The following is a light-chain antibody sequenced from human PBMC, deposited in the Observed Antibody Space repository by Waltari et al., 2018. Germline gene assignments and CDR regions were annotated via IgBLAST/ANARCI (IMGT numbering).Light chain of an antibody. V-gene: IGLV2-14*03. CDR1: SSDVGGSNC. CDR2: DVS. Sequence: QSALTQPASVSGSPGQSITIPCTGTSSDVGGSNCVSWYQHHPGKAPKLLVFDVSNRPSGASNRFSGSKSGNTASLTIAGLQAEDEADYYCSSKTSSSTVVFGGGTKLTVL. J-gene: IGLJ2*01. CDR3: SSKTSSSTVV.